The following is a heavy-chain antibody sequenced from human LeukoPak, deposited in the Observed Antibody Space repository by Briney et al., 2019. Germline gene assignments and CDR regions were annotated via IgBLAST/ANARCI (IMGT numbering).Heavy chain of an antibody. CDR2: IIPIFGTA. CDR3: ARASSGWYYFDY. V-gene: IGHV1-69*13. CDR1: GGTFSSYA. D-gene: IGHD6-19*01. Sequence: SVKVSCKASGGTFSSYAISWVRQAPGHGLEWMGGIIPIFGTANYAQKFQGRVTITADESTSTAYMELSSLRSEDTAVYYCARASSGWYYFDYWGQGTLVTVSS. J-gene: IGHJ4*02.